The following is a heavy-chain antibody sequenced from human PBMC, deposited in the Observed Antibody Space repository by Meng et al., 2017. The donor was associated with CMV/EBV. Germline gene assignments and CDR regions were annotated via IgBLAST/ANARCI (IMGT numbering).Heavy chain of an antibody. D-gene: IGHD2-2*01. Sequence: ASVKVSCKASGYTFTSYYMHWVRQAPGQGLEWMGIINPSGCSTSYAQKFQGRVTMTRDTSTSTVYMELSSLRSEDTAVYYCARGGYCSSTSCRDYYYYGMDVWGQGTTVTVSS. J-gene: IGHJ6*02. CDR2: INPSGCST. V-gene: IGHV1-46*01. CDR1: GYTFTSYY. CDR3: ARGGYCSSTSCRDYYYYGMDV.